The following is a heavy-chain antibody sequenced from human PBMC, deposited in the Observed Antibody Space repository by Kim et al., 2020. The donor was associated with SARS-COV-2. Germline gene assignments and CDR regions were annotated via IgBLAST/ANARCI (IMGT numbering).Heavy chain of an antibody. V-gene: IGHV4-31*03. Sequence: SETLSLTYTVSGGSISSGGYYWSWIRQHPGKGLEWIGYIYYSGSTYYNPSLKSRVTISVDTSKNQFSLKLSSVTAADTAVYYCARERQGGDWYFDLWGRGTLVTVSS. CDR1: GGSISSGGYY. CDR3: ARERQGGDWYFDL. J-gene: IGHJ2*01. CDR2: IYYSGST. D-gene: IGHD3-16*01.